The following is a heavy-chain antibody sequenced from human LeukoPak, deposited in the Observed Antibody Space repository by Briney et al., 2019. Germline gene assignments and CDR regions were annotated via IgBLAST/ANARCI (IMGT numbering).Heavy chain of an antibody. Sequence: GASVKVSCKASGYTFTSYYMHWARQAPGQGLEWMGIINPSGGSTSYAQKFQGRVTMTRDTSTSTVYMELSSLRSEDTAVYYCARGILTGSPSSDRDYWGQGTLVTVSS. J-gene: IGHJ4*02. CDR3: ARGILTGSPSSDRDY. V-gene: IGHV1-46*01. CDR2: INPSGGST. D-gene: IGHD3-9*01. CDR1: GYTFTSYY.